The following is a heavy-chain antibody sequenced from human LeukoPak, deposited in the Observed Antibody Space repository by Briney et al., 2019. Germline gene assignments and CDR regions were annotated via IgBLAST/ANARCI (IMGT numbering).Heavy chain of an antibody. CDR3: ASASVGDIGYCSSTSCYTPDY. J-gene: IGHJ4*02. Sequence: GASVKVSCKASGGTFSSYAISWVRQAPGQGLEWMGGIIPIFGTANYARKFQGRVTITTDESTSTAYMELSSLRSEDTAVYYCASASVGDIGYCSSTSCYTPDYWGQGTLVTVSS. D-gene: IGHD2-2*02. V-gene: IGHV1-69*05. CDR2: IIPIFGTA. CDR1: GGTFSSYA.